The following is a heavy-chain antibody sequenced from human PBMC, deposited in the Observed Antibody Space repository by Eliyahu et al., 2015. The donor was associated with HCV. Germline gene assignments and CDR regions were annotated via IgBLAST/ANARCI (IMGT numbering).Heavy chain of an antibody. CDR1: GYTFTRYY. D-gene: IGHD2-2*01. Sequence: QVQLVQSGAEVKKPGASVKVSCKASGYTFTRYYMHWVRXAPGXGLXWMGIINPXGGSTSYAQKXHGRVTMTRDTSTSTVYMELSSLRSEDTAVYYCARVKEETDPQPYFHYWGQGTLVTVSS. J-gene: IGHJ4*02. V-gene: IGHV1-46*01. CDR2: INPXGGST. CDR3: ARVKEETDPQPYFHY.